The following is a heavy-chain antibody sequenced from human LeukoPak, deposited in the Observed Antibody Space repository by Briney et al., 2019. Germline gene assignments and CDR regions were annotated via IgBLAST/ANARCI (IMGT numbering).Heavy chain of an antibody. Sequence: PSETLSLTCAVYGGSFSGYYWSWIRQPPGKGLEWIGEINHSGSTNYNPSLKSRVTISVDTSKNQFSLKLSSVTAADTVVYYCARRLWYYYGSGRNFDYWGQGTLVTVSS. CDR3: ARRLWYYYGSGRNFDY. V-gene: IGHV4-34*01. CDR1: GGSFSGYY. CDR2: INHSGST. J-gene: IGHJ4*02. D-gene: IGHD3-10*01.